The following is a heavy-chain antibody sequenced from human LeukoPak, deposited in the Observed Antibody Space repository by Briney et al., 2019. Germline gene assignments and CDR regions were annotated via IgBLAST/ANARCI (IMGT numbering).Heavy chain of an antibody. CDR1: GGSISSSIYY. Sequence: SETLSLTCTVSGGSISSSIYYWGWIRQPPGKGLERIGSIYYSGSTYYNASLQSRVTISIDTSKNQFSLRLNSVTAADTAMYYCAKSGGYGLIDYWGQGTLVTVSS. D-gene: IGHD1-26*01. V-gene: IGHV4-39*01. CDR2: IYYSGST. CDR3: AKSGGYGLIDY. J-gene: IGHJ4*02.